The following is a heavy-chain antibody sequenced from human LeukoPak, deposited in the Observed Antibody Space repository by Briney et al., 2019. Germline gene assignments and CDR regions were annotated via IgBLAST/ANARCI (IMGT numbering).Heavy chain of an antibody. J-gene: IGHJ4*02. CDR1: GYIFTSYG. CDR2: ISAYSGNI. D-gene: IGHD2-15*01. Sequence: GESLKISCKASGYIFTSYGISWVRQAPGQGLEWMGWISAYSGNINYAQKFQGRVSMTTDTSTSTAYMELRSLRSDDTAVYYCARDCSGGTCYQLYWGQGTLVTVSS. CDR3: ARDCSGGTCYQLY. V-gene: IGHV1-18*01.